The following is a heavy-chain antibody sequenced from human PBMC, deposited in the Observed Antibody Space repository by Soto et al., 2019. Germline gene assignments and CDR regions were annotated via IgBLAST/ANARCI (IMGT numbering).Heavy chain of an antibody. D-gene: IGHD2-15*01. V-gene: IGHV1-69*12. J-gene: IGHJ4*02. CDR2: IIPIFGTA. CDR3: ARDSGGGDYVGY. Sequence: QVQLVQSGAEVKKPGSSVKVSCKASGGTFSSYAISWVRQAPGQGLEWMGGIIPIFGTANYAQKFQGRVTIPGDESTSTSYRELSSLRSEDTAVYYCARDSGGGDYVGYWGQGTLVTVSS. CDR1: GGTFSSYA.